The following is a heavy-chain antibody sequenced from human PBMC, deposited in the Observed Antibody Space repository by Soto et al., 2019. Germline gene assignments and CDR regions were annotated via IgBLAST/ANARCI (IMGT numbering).Heavy chain of an antibody. D-gene: IGHD6-6*01. CDR1: GGSISSSSYY. CDR2: IYYSGST. Sequence: SETLSLTCTVSGGSISSSSYYWGWIRQPPGKGLEWIGSIYYSGSTYYNPSLKSRVTISVDTSKNQFSLKLSSVTAADTAVYYCAAPPIDRGRRIAARNLFDYWGQGTLVTVSS. CDR3: AAPPIDRGRRIAARNLFDY. V-gene: IGHV4-39*01. J-gene: IGHJ4*02.